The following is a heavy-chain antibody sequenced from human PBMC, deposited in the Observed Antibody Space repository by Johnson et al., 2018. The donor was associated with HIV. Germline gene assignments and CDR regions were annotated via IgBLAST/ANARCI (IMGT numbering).Heavy chain of an antibody. CDR1: GFTFSSYD. D-gene: IGHD3/OR15-3a*01. V-gene: IGHV3-13*01. J-gene: IGHJ3*02. CDR2: IGTAGDT. Sequence: VQLVESGGGVVQPGRSLRLSCAASGFTFSSYDMHWVRQATGKGLEWVSAIGTAGDTYYPGSVKGRFTISRENAKNSLYLQMNSLRAEDTAVYYCARDPFMAGLYAFDIWGQGTMVTVSS. CDR3: ARDPFMAGLYAFDI.